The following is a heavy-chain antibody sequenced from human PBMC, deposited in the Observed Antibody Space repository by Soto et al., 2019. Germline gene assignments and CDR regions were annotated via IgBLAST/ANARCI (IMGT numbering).Heavy chain of an antibody. Sequence: GGSLRLSCAASGFTFSSYAMSWVRQAPGKGLEWVSAISGSGGSTYYADSVKGRFTISRDNSKNTLYLQMNSLRAEDTAVYYCAKDLPYSVGVAAVKSSGNDSFDTWGQGTMVTVSS. CDR3: AKDLPYSVGVAAVKSSGNDSFDT. V-gene: IGHV3-23*01. J-gene: IGHJ3*02. CDR1: GFTFSSYA. D-gene: IGHD2-15*01. CDR2: ISGSGGST.